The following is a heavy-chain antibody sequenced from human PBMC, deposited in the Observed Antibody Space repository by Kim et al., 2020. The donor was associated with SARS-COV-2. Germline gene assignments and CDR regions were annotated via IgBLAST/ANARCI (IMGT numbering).Heavy chain of an antibody. CDR3: ARGPLWNYVYYFDY. Sequence: SETLSLTCTVSGYSISSGYYWGWIRQPPGKGLEWIGSIYHSGSTYYNPSLKSRVTISVDTSKNQFSLKLSSVTAADTAVYYCARGPLWNYVYYFDYWGQGTLVTVSS. V-gene: IGHV4-38-2*02. CDR1: GYSISSGYY. J-gene: IGHJ4*02. D-gene: IGHD1-7*01. CDR2: IYHSGST.